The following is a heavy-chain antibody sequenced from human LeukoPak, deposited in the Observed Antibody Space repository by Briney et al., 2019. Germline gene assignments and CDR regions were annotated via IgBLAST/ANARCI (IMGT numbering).Heavy chain of an antibody. J-gene: IGHJ4*02. CDR3: AREVARVITSRLGY. D-gene: IGHD3-22*01. V-gene: IGHV1-2*02. Sequence: ASVKVSCKASGYTFTGYYMPWVRQAPGQGLEWMGWINPNSGGTNYAQKFQGRVTMTRDTSISTAYMELSRLRSDDTAVYYCAREVARVITSRLGYWGQGTLATVSS. CDR1: GYTFTGYY. CDR2: INPNSGGT.